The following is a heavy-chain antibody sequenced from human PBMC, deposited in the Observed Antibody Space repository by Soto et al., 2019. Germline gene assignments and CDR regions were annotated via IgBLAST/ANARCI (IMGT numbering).Heavy chain of an antibody. J-gene: IGHJ3*02. D-gene: IGHD3-10*01. V-gene: IGHV3-30*03. CDR1: GFTFSSYG. CDR3: ARDQSHSTRSI. Sequence: PGGSLRLSCAASGFTFSSYGMHWVRQAPGKGLEWVAVISYDRSNKYYADSVKGRFTISRDNSKNTLYLQMNSLRAEDTAVYYCARDQSHSTRSIWGQGTMVTVSS. CDR2: ISYDRSNK.